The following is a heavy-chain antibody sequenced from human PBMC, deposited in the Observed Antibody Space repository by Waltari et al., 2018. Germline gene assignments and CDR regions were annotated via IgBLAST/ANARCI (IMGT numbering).Heavy chain of an antibody. CDR3: ARRFCTEDVCPGRNWYFDI. D-gene: IGHD2-8*01. Sequence: QLQLQESGPGLVKSSETLSLICTVSGGSISTRHYYWGCIRQPPGKGLEWIGRVYYGGSNYYNPSLKSRVTTSIDTSKNQYFLKLSSVTAADTAVYYCARRFCTEDVCPGRNWYFDIWGRGTLVKVSS. J-gene: IGHJ2*01. V-gene: IGHV4-39*01. CDR2: VYYGGSN. CDR1: GGSISTRHYY.